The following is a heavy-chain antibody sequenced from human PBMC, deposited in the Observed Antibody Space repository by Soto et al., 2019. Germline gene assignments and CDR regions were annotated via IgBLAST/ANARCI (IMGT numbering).Heavy chain of an antibody. Sequence: EVQLVQSGAEVKKPGASLRISCKGSGYSFTSYWISWVRQMPGKGLEWMGRIDPSDSYTNYSPSFQGHVTISADKSISTAYLQWSSLKASDTAMYYCARLYMGYGSEYYYYGMDVWGQGTTVTVSS. CDR3: ARLYMGYGSEYYYYGMDV. CDR2: IDPSDSYT. CDR1: GYSFTSYW. D-gene: IGHD3-10*01. J-gene: IGHJ6*02. V-gene: IGHV5-10-1*03.